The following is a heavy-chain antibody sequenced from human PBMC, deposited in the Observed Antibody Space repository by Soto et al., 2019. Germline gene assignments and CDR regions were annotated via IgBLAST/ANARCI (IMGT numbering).Heavy chain of an antibody. V-gene: IGHV3-11*01. J-gene: IGHJ6*02. CDR1: GFTFSDYY. CDR3: ARASDGYSSSWYGSYYYYYYGMDV. D-gene: IGHD6-13*01. Sequence: GGSLRLSCAASGFTFSDYYMSWIRQAPGKGLEWVSYISSSGSTIYYAYSVKGRFTISKDNAKNSLYLQMNSLRAEDTAEYYCARASDGYSSSWYGSYYYYYYGMDVWGQGTPVTVSS. CDR2: ISSSGSTI.